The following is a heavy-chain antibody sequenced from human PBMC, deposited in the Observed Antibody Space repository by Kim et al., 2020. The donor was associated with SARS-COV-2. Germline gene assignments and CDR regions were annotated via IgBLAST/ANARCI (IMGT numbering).Heavy chain of an antibody. Sequence: SETLSLTCTVSGGSISSSSYYWGWIRQPPGKGLEWIGSIYYSGSTYYNPSLKSRVTISVDTSKNQFSLKLSSVTAADTAVYYCARYDEGNDYWGQGTLVTVSS. CDR1: GGSISSSSYY. V-gene: IGHV4-39*07. D-gene: IGHD3-16*01. J-gene: IGHJ4*02. CDR3: ARYDEGNDY. CDR2: IYYSGST.